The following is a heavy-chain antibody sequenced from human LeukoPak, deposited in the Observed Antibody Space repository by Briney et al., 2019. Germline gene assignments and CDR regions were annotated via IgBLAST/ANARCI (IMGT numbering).Heavy chain of an antibody. D-gene: IGHD3-10*01. CDR2: ISSSGSTI. J-gene: IGHJ4*02. Sequence: GGSLRLSCAASGFTFSDYYMSWIRQAPGKGLEWVSYISSSGSTIYYADSVKGRFTISRDNAKNSLYLQMNSLRAEDTAVYYCARKSPGYYGSGSYILGDYWGQGTLVTVSS. CDR1: GFTFSDYY. V-gene: IGHV3-11*04. CDR3: ARKSPGYYGSGSYILGDY.